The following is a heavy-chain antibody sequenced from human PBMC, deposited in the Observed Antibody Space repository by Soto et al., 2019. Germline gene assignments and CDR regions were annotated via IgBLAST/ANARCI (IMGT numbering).Heavy chain of an antibody. Sequence: GGSLRLSCAASGFTFSSYAMSWVRQAPGKGLEWVSAISGSGGSTYYADSVKGRFTISRDNSKNTLYLQMNSLRAEDTAVYYCAKARGHVAAHYYYYYMDVWGKGTTVTVSS. V-gene: IGHV3-23*01. J-gene: IGHJ6*03. CDR1: GFTFSSYA. CDR3: AKARGHVAAHYYYYYMDV. CDR2: ISGSGGST. D-gene: IGHD2-15*01.